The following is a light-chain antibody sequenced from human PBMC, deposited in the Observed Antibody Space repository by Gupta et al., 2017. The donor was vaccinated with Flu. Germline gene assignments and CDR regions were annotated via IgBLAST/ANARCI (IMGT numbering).Light chain of an antibody. Sequence: ATLSLSPGERATLSCRASQSVSSYLAWYQQKPGQAPRLLIYDASNRAPGSPARFSGSGSGTDFTLTISSREPEDFAVYYCQRRSNWPPFTFGHGTTVDIK. CDR1: QSVSSY. J-gene: IGKJ3*01. CDR2: DAS. V-gene: IGKV3-11*01. CDR3: QRRSNWPPFT.